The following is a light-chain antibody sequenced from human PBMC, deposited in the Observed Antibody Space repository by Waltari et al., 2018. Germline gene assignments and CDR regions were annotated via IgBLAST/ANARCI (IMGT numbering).Light chain of an antibody. CDR3: SSPTTRSTQV. Sequence: QSGLTQPASVSGSPGQSITISCIGTSSDIGAYDYVSWYQQHPGEAPKLLIVDVRDRPAGVSHRFAGSKSGNAASLTISGLQAEDEATYYCSSPTTRSTQVFGSGTKVTV. J-gene: IGLJ1*01. CDR2: DVR. V-gene: IGLV2-14*01. CDR1: SSDIGAYDY.